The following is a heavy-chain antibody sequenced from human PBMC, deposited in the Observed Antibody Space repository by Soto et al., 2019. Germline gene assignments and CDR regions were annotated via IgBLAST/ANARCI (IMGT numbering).Heavy chain of an antibody. J-gene: IGHJ6*02. CDR1: GFTFSSYG. CDR3: AKVRVKDYYYYAMDV. V-gene: IGHV3-30*18. D-gene: IGHD4-4*01. Sequence: PGGSLRLSCAASGFTFSSYGMHWVLQAPGKGLEWVAVISSDGTSRFYADSVKGRFTISRDNSKNTLYLQMNSLRSEDTAMYYCAKVRVKDYYYYAMDVWGQGTTVTVSS. CDR2: ISSDGTSR.